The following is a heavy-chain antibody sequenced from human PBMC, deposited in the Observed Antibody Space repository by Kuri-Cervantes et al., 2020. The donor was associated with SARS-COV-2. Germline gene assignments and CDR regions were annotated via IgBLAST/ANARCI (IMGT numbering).Heavy chain of an antibody. V-gene: IGHV1-2*02. J-gene: IGHJ4*02. Sequence: SVKVSCKASGYTFTGYYMHWVRQAPGQGLEWMGWINPNSGGTNYAQKFQGRVTMTRDTSISTAYMELSRLRSDDTAVYYCARDDLHSSSWDFDYWGQGTLVTVSS. CDR3: ARDDLHSSSWDFDY. CDR2: INPNSGGT. D-gene: IGHD6-13*01. CDR1: GYTFTGYY.